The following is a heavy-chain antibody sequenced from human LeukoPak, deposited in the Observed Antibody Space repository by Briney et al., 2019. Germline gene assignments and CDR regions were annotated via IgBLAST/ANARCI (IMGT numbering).Heavy chain of an antibody. Sequence: GGSLRLSCAASGFTFDDYAMHWVRQAPGKGLEWVSGISWNSGSIGYADSVKGRFTISRGNAKNSLYLQMNSLRAEDTALYYCAKEVIVGNFDYWGQGTLVTVSS. CDR2: ISWNSGSI. V-gene: IGHV3-9*01. CDR1: GFTFDDYA. D-gene: IGHD3-22*01. J-gene: IGHJ4*02. CDR3: AKEVIVGNFDY.